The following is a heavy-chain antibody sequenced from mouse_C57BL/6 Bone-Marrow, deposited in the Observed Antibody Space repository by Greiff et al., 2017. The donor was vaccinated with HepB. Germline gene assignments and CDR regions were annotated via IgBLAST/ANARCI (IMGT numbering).Heavy chain of an antibody. V-gene: IGHV1-50*01. J-gene: IGHJ2*01. CDR3: ARFYYYGSP. CDR1: GYTFTSYW. D-gene: IGHD1-1*01. CDR2: IDPSDSYT. Sequence: QVHVKQPGAELVKPGASVKLSCKASGYTFTSYWMQWVKQRPGQGLEWIGEIDPSDSYTNYNQKFKGKATLTVDTSSSTAYMQLSSLTSEDSAVYYCARFYYYGSPWGQGTTLTVSS.